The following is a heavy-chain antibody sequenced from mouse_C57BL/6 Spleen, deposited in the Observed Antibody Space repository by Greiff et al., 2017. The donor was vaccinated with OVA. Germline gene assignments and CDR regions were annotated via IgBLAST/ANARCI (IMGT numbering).Heavy chain of an antibody. CDR2: IYPGDGDT. V-gene: IGHV1-82*01. J-gene: IGHJ2*01. CDR3: ARSYGYGDYFDY. D-gene: IGHD2-2*01. Sequence: VQLQQSGPELVKPGASVKISCKASGYAFSSSWMNWVKQRPGKGLEWIGRIYPGDGDTNYNGKFKGKATLTADKSSSTAYMQLSILTSEDSAVYFCARSYGYGDYFDYWGQGTTLTVSS. CDR1: GYAFSSSW.